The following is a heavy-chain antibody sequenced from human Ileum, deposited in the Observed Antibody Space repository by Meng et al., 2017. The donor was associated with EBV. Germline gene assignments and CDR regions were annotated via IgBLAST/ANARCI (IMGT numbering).Heavy chain of an antibody. Sequence: QGRLQESGQGLVKPSGTRSLTCAVSGGSISSSNWWSWVRQPPGKGLEWIGEIYHSGSTNYNPFLKSRVTISVDKSKNQFSLYLSPVTAADTAVYYCARVGQWLPIDYWGQGTLVTVSS. D-gene: IGHD6-19*01. V-gene: IGHV4-4*02. CDR2: IYHSGST. CDR1: GGSISSSNW. CDR3: ARVGQWLPIDY. J-gene: IGHJ4*02.